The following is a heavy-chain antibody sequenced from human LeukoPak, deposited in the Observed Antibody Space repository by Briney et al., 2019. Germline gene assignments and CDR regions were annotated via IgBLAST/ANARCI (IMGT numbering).Heavy chain of an antibody. D-gene: IGHD6-19*01. Sequence: SETLSLTCAVYGGSFSGYYWSWIRQPPGKGLEWIGEINHSGSTNYNPSLKSRVTISVDTSKNQFSLKLSSVTAADTAVYYCASVRIAVAGTYYYWGQGTLVIVSS. CDR3: ASVRIAVAGTYYY. V-gene: IGHV4-34*01. J-gene: IGHJ4*02. CDR1: GGSFSGYY. CDR2: INHSGST.